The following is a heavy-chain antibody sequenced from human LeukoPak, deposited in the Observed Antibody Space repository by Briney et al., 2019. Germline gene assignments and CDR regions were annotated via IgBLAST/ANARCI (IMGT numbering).Heavy chain of an antibody. J-gene: IGHJ6*02. CDR3: ARAGSGDFFNTYRLEFYFGLDV. D-gene: IGHD3-10*01. Sequence: PSETLSLTCTVSGGSISTYYWTWIRQPPGKGLEWIGYIYYSGVTKYNPSLNSRVTISVDTSNNQVSLRRSPLTAADTAVYYCARAGSGDFFNTYRLEFYFGLDVWGQGTTVTVSS. CDR2: IYYSGVT. V-gene: IGHV4-59*01. CDR1: GGSISTYY.